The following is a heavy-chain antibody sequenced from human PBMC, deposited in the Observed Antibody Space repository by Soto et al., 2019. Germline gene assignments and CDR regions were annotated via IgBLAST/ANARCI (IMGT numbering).Heavy chain of an antibody. Sequence: QSGGSLRLSCAASGFIFNNYAMIWVRQAPGKGLEWVSTISGTGGSTFYTDSVKGRFAISRDNSKNTVFLQMNSLRAEDTAVYYCAKPGYFGSGTSYNYYFDYWGQGTLVTVSS. CDR2: ISGTGGST. J-gene: IGHJ4*02. CDR1: GFIFNNYA. V-gene: IGHV3-23*01. D-gene: IGHD3-10*01. CDR3: AKPGYFGSGTSYNYYFDY.